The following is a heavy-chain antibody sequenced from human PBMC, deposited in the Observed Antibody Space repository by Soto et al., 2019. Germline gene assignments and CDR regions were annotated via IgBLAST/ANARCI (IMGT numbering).Heavy chain of an antibody. J-gene: IGHJ5*02. V-gene: IGHV5-51*03. Sequence: GRSLKISCKGSGYSFSTSWIGWVRQMSGKGLEWMGTIYPSDSDTRYSPSFQGQVIISADKSTSTAYLQWRSLKASDTAMYYCATRAEYYDFWSGYYGAWGQGTLVTVSS. CDR2: IYPSDSDT. CDR3: ATRAEYYDFWSGYYGA. CDR1: GYSFSTSW. D-gene: IGHD3-3*01.